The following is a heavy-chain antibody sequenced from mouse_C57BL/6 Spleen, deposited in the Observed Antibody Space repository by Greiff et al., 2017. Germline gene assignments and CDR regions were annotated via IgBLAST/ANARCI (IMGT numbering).Heavy chain of an antibody. CDR2: IYPGDGDT. CDR3: ARSGDGLAWLAY. CDR1: GYAFSSSW. D-gene: IGHD2-3*01. J-gene: IGHJ3*01. V-gene: IGHV1-82*01. Sequence: QVQLQQSGPELVKPGASVKISCKASGYAFSSSWMNWVKQRPGKGLEWIGRIYPGDGDTNYNGKFKGKATLTADKSSSTAYMQLSSLTSEDSAVYVCARSGDGLAWLAYWGQGTLVTVAA.